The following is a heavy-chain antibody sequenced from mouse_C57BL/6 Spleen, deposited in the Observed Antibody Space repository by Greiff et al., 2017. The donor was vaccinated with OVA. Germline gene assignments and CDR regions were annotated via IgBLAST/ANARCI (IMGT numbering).Heavy chain of an antibody. D-gene: IGHD1-1*01. J-gene: IGHJ3*01. CDR2: IYPGDGDT. V-gene: IGHV1-82*01. CDR1: GYAFSSSW. CDR3: ARGGYYGSSYWFAY. Sequence: VQLQQSGPELVKPGASVKISCKASGYAFSSSWMNWVKQRPGKGLEWIGRIYPGDGDTNYNGKFKGKATLTADKSSSTAYMQLSSLTSEDSAVYVCARGGYYGSSYWFAYWGQGTLVTVSA.